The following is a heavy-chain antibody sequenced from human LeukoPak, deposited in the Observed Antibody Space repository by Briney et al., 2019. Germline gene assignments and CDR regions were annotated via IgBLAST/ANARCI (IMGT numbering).Heavy chain of an antibody. Sequence: PGGSLRPSWEASGLTFSSYSMNWFRQAPGRGLSWVSLISGSGDSTDYADSVKGRFTISRDNSKNTLYLQINSLRADDTAVYYCAKSVGSSSWSRGDYWGQGTLVTVSS. CDR2: ISGSGDST. CDR3: AKSVGSSSWSRGDY. J-gene: IGHJ4*02. CDR1: GLTFSSYS. V-gene: IGHV3-23*01. D-gene: IGHD6-13*01.